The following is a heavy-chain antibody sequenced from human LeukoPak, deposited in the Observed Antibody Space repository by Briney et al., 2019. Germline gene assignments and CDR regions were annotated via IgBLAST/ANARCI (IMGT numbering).Heavy chain of an antibody. CDR3: ARGVVYCSGGSCYGWFDP. Sequence: ASVKVSCKASGGTFSSYAINWVRQATGQGLEWMGWMNPNSGNTGYAQKFQGRVTMTRNTSISTAYMELSSLRSEDTAVYYCARGVVYCSGGSCYGWFDPWGQGTLVTVSS. V-gene: IGHV1-8*02. CDR1: GGTFSSYA. J-gene: IGHJ5*02. CDR2: MNPNSGNT. D-gene: IGHD2-15*01.